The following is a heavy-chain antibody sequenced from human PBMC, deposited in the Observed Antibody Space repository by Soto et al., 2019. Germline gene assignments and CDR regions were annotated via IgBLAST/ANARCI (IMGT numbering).Heavy chain of an antibody. CDR3: ARVEDYDFWSRYYIQPRDYYYYMDV. Sequence: ASVKVSCKASGYTFTSYYMHWVRQAPGQGLEWMGWISAYNGNTNYAQKLQGRVTMTTDTSTSTAYMELRSLRSDDTAVYYCARVEDYDFWSRYYIQPRDYYYYMDVWGKGTTVTVSS. J-gene: IGHJ6*03. CDR2: ISAYNGNT. CDR1: GYTFTSYY. V-gene: IGHV1-18*04. D-gene: IGHD3-3*01.